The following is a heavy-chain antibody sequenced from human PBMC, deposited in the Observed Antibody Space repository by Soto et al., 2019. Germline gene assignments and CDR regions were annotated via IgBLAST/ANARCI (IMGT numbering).Heavy chain of an antibody. Sequence: PSETLSLTCNVSGGSIITYYWSWIRQPPGKGLEWIGYIYYSGTTNYNPSLKSRVTISVDTSKGQFSLRLSSVSAADTAMYYCARHSGGYNWFDPWGQGTLVTVSS. J-gene: IGHJ5*02. V-gene: IGHV4-59*08. CDR1: GGSIITYY. D-gene: IGHD3-16*01. CDR3: ARHSGGYNWFDP. CDR2: IYYSGTT.